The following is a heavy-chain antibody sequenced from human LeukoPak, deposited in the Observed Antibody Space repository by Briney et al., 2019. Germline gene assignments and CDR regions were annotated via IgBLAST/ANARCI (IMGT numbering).Heavy chain of an antibody. J-gene: IGHJ4*02. CDR2: IKQDGSEN. CDR1: GFTFSSYW. CDR3: AKDLSYGMVRGAQIDY. V-gene: IGHV3-7*03. D-gene: IGHD3-10*01. Sequence: GGSLRLSCAASGFTFSSYWMSWVRQAPGKGLEWLANIKQDGSENYYVDSVKGRFTISRDNAKNSLYLQLNSLRAEDTALYYCAKDLSYGMVRGAQIDYWGQGTLVTVSS.